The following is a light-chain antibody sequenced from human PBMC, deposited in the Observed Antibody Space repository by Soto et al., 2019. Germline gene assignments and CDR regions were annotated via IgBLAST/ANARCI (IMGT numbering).Light chain of an antibody. CDR2: GNS. Sequence: QSVLTQPPSVSGAPGQRVTISCTGSSSNIGAGYDVHWYQQLPGTATKPLIYGNSNRPSAVPDRFSGSKSGTSASLAITGLQAEDEADYYCQSYNSSLSGYVFGTGTKLTVL. CDR1: SSNIGAGYD. V-gene: IGLV1-40*01. J-gene: IGLJ1*01. CDR3: QSYNSSLSGYV.